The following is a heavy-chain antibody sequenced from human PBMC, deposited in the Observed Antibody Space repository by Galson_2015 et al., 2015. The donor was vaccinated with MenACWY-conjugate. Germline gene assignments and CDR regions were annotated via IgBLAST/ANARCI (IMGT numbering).Heavy chain of an antibody. CDR1: GFTFSDYY. Sequence: SLRLSCAASGFTFSDYYMSWIRQAPGKGLEWVSYISSSSSYTNYADPVKGRFTISRDNAKNSLYLQMNSLRAEDTAVYYCAREGLRLGAFDIWGQGTMVTVSS. CDR2: ISSSSSYT. CDR3: AREGLRLGAFDI. D-gene: IGHD3-16*01. V-gene: IGHV3-11*06. J-gene: IGHJ3*02.